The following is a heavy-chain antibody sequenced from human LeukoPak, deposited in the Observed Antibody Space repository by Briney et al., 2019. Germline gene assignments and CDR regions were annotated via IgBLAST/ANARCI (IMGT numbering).Heavy chain of an antibody. CDR1: GYTFTAYY. D-gene: IGHD5/OR15-5a*01. CDR3: AGVTGIYDSYDY. Sequence: GASVKVSCKASGYTFTAYYMHWVRQAPGQGLEWMGWINPNSGATNYAQKFQGRVTMTRDTSISTAYMKLNRLTSTDTAVYYCAGVTGIYDSYDYWGQGSLVTVSS. J-gene: IGHJ4*02. V-gene: IGHV1-2*02. CDR2: INPNSGAT.